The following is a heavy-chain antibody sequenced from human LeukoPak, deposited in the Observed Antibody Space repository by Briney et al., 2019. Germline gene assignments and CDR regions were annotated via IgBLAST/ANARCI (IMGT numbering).Heavy chain of an antibody. V-gene: IGHV1-69*04. CDR1: GGTFSSYG. D-gene: IGHD5-18*01. CDR3: VTAMVRGEYYYYGMDV. Sequence: SVKVSCKASGGTFSSYGISGVRQAPGQGLEWMGRIIPIFGIANYAQKFQGRVTITADKSTSTAYMELSSLRSEDTAVYYCVTAMVRGEYYYYGMDVWGQGTTVTVSS. CDR2: IIPIFGIA. J-gene: IGHJ6*02.